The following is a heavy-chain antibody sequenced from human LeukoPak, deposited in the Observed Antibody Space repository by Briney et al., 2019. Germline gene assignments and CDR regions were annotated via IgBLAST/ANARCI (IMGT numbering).Heavy chain of an antibody. V-gene: IGHV3-48*01. CDR1: GFTFSDYA. Sequence: GGSLRLSCAASGFTFSDYAMNWVRQAPGKGLEWLSFISATSDAMYYADSVKGRLTVSRDNAKNSLFLQMHSLRAEDTAIYYCAREIPGRIAADCWGQGTLVTVSS. J-gene: IGHJ4*02. CDR2: ISATSDAM. D-gene: IGHD2-15*01. CDR3: AREIPGRIAADC.